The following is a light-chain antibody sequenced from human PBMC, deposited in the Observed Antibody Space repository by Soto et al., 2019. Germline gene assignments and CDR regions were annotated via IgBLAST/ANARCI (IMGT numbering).Light chain of an antibody. V-gene: IGKV3-11*01. CDR2: DAS. J-gene: IGKJ4*01. CDR3: QQRSNWPLT. CDR1: QSVRNY. Sequence: EIVLTQSPATLSLSPGERATLSCRASQSVRNYLAWYQQKPGQAPRLLIYDASNRATGIPARFNGSGSGTDFTLTISSLEPEDFAVYYCQQRSNWPLTFGGGTKVEIK.